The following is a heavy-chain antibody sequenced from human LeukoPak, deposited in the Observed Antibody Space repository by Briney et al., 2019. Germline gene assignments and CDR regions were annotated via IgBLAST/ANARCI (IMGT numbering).Heavy chain of an antibody. CDR2: INSDGSST. J-gene: IGHJ4*02. D-gene: IGHD6-6*01. CDR3: AREGSIAARPPDY. Sequence: TGGSLRLSCAASGFTFSSYWMHWVRQASGKGLVWVSRINSDGSSTSYADSVKGRFTISRDNAKNTLYLQMNSLRAEDTAVYYCAREGSIAARPPDYWGQGTLVTVSS. CDR1: GFTFSSYW. V-gene: IGHV3-74*01.